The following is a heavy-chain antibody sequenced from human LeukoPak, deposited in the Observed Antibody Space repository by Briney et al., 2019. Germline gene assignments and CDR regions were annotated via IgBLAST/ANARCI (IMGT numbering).Heavy chain of an antibody. CDR2: IIPLFGTA. J-gene: IGHJ4*02. D-gene: IGHD3-22*01. Sequence: SVKVSCKASLGTFSSYAISWVRQAPGQGLEWMGGIIPLFGTANYAQKFQGRLTITTDESTSTAYMELSSLRSEDTAVYYCARGFHYDSSGYYYFYWGQGTLVTVSS. CDR1: LGTFSSYA. CDR3: ARGFHYDSSGYYYFY. V-gene: IGHV1-69*05.